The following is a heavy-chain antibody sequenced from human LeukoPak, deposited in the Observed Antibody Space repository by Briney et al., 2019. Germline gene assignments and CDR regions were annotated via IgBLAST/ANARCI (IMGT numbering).Heavy chain of an antibody. CDR3: VRDDSRYGGSPGY. CDR1: GFTFSMHW. Sequence: PGGSLRLSCAASGFTFSMHWMSWVRQAPGKGLEWVANTKEDGSEKYYVDSVTGRFTISRDNAENSLYLQMNSLRAEDTAVYYCVRDDSRYGGSPGYWGQGTLVIV. CDR2: TKEDGSEK. D-gene: IGHD1-26*01. V-gene: IGHV3-7*01. J-gene: IGHJ4*02.